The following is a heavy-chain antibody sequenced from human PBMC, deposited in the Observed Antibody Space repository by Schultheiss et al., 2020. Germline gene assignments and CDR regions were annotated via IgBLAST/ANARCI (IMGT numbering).Heavy chain of an antibody. V-gene: IGHV3-33*06. J-gene: IGHJ4*02. Sequence: GGSLRLSCAASGFTFSSYGMHWVRQAPGKGLEWVAVIWYDGSNKYYADSVKGRFTISRDNSKNTLYLQMNSLRAEDTAVYYCAKRGYSGYESNWGQGTLVTVSS. D-gene: IGHD5-12*01. CDR2: IWYDGSNK. CDR1: GFTFSSYG. CDR3: AKRGYSGYESN.